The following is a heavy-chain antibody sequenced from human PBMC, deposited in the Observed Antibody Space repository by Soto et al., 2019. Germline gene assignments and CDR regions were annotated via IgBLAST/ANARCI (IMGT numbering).Heavy chain of an antibody. V-gene: IGHV1-69*01. CDR3: ARGAPSSSWPYYYYYGMDI. Sequence: SAKVSCKASGGTFSSYAISWVRQDPGQGLEWMGGIIPIFGTANYAQKFQGRVTITADESTSTAYMELSSLRSEDTAVYYCARGAPSSSWPYYYYYGMDIWGQGTTVTVSS. J-gene: IGHJ6*02. CDR2: IIPIFGTA. CDR1: GGTFSSYA. D-gene: IGHD6-13*01.